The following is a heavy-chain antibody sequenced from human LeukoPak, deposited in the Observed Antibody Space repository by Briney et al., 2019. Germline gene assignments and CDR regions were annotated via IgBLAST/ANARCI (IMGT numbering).Heavy chain of an antibody. CDR2: IGTAGDT. D-gene: IGHD6-19*01. CDR1: GFTCSSSD. V-gene: IGHV3-13*01. Sequence: GGSLRLSCAASGFTCSSSDMHWVRQATGKGLECVSSIGTAGDTYYPGSVKGRFTISRENAQNSLHLQMNSLRAGDTAVYYCARAEGQWLIYGGGGMDVWGQGTTVTVSS. J-gene: IGHJ6*02. CDR3: ARAEGQWLIYGGGGMDV.